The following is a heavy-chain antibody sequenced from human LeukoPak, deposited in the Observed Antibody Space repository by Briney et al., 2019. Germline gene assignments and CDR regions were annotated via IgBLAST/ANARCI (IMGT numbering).Heavy chain of an antibody. Sequence: PSETLSLTCTVSGGSISSSSYYWGWIRQPAGKGLEWIGRIYTSGSTNYNPSLKSRVTISADTFKNQFSLKLSSVTAADTAVYYCAREPLDSPFDYWGQGTLVTVSS. CDR1: GGSISSSSYY. V-gene: IGHV4-61*02. CDR2: IYTSGST. CDR3: AREPLDSPFDY. J-gene: IGHJ4*02. D-gene: IGHD1-1*01.